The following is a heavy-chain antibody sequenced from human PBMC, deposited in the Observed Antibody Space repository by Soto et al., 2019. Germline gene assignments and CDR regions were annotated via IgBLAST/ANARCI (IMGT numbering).Heavy chain of an antibody. CDR3: GRVVEGATRHTDFDS. CDR1: GVSIHNSHSF. V-gene: IGHV4-39*01. Sequence: NPSETLSLTCAVSGVSIHNSHSFWGWIRQPPGKGLELIGSVYYSGGANYSPSLKSRVTVSIDTSNNQFSLRVNSVTAADTAVYYCGRVVEGATRHTDFDSWGQGILVTVSS. D-gene: IGHD2-15*01. CDR2: VYYSGGA. J-gene: IGHJ5*01.